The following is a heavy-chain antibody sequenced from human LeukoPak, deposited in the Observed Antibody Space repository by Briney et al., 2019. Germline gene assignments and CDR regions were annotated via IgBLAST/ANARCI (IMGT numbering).Heavy chain of an antibody. Sequence: EPSETLSLTCTVSGGSISSYYWSWLRQPPGKGLEWIGYIYHSGSTNYNPSLKSRVTISVDTSKNQFSLKLSSVTAADTAVYYCARALRARITGTTASVYGMDVWGQGTTVTVSS. CDR2: IYHSGST. CDR1: GGSISSYY. V-gene: IGHV4-59*01. CDR3: ARALRARITGTTASVYGMDV. J-gene: IGHJ6*02. D-gene: IGHD1-20*01.